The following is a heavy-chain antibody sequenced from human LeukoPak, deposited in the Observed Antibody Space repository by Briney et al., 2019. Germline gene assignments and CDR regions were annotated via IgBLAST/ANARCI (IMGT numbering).Heavy chain of an antibody. CDR1: GDPVSRSDSY. J-gene: IGHJ1*01. V-gene: IGHV4-39*01. CDR2: IYYSGRT. CDR3: ARRRYYDGSGYLE. Sequence: TSETLSLTCSVSGDPVSRSDSYWDWIRQPPGKGLEWIGTIYYSGRTYYSPSLKSRVAMSVDPSNNQFSLNLRSVTAADTALYYCARRRYYDGSGYLEWGQGTLLSVSS. D-gene: IGHD3-22*01.